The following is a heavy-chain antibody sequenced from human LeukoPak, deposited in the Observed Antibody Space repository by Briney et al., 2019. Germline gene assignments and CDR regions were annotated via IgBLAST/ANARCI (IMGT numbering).Heavy chain of an antibody. J-gene: IGHJ6*02. CDR2: ISGTGNSP. Sequence: PGGSLRLSCAASGFTFSTYAMSWVRQAPGKGLEWVSAISGTGNSPYYGDSVKGRFTISRDNSKNTLYLQMNSLRAEDTAVYYCAKDQTPVAGGYYYYGMDVWGQGTTVTVSS. V-gene: IGHV3-23*01. CDR3: AKDQTPVAGGYYYYGMDV. CDR1: GFTFSTYA. D-gene: IGHD6-19*01.